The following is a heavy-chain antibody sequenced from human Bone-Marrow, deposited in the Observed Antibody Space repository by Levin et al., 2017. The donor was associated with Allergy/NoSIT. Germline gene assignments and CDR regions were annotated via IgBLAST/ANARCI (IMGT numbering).Heavy chain of an antibody. Sequence: SETLSLTCTVSGGSISSGDYYWSWIRQPPGKGLEWIGYIYYSGSTYYNPSLKSRVTISVDTSKNQFSLKLSSVTAADTAVYYCARVSPPRVYDSSGYWDYWGQGTLVTVSS. CDR3: ARVSPPRVYDSSGYWDY. V-gene: IGHV4-30-4*01. CDR1: GGSISSGDYY. D-gene: IGHD3-22*01. J-gene: IGHJ4*02. CDR2: IYYSGST.